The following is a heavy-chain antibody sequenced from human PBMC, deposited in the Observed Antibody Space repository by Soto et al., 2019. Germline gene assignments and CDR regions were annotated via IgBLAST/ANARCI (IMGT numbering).Heavy chain of an antibody. D-gene: IGHD3-10*01. Sequence: QVQLVQSGAEVKKPGASVKVSCKASGYTFTSYGIIWVRQAPGQGLEWMGWISAYNGNTNYAQKLQGRVTMTTDTSTSTAYMELRSLRSDDTAVYYCASVTMVRGVIGVDYYYGMDVWGQGTTVTVSS. CDR3: ASVTMVRGVIGVDYYYGMDV. CDR1: GYTFTSYG. V-gene: IGHV1-18*01. CDR2: ISAYNGNT. J-gene: IGHJ6*02.